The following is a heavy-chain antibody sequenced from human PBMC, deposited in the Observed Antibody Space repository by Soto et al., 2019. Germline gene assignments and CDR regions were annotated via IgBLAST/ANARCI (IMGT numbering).Heavy chain of an antibody. CDR1: GGSMSSGDYY. J-gene: IGHJ4*02. CDR3: ARDRWDDYGDYGAFDY. Sequence: QVQLQESGPGLVKPSQTLSLTCTVSGGSMSSGDYYWSWIRQPPGKGLEWIGYIYYSGSTYYNPSLKSRVTISVDTSKNQFSLKLSSVTAADTAVYYCARDRWDDYGDYGAFDYWGQGTLVTVSS. D-gene: IGHD4-17*01. CDR2: IYYSGST. V-gene: IGHV4-30-4*01.